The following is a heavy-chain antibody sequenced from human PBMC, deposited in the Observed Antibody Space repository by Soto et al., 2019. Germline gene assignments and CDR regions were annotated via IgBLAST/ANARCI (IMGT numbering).Heavy chain of an antibody. D-gene: IGHD3-22*01. J-gene: IGHJ4*02. V-gene: IGHV1-46*04. Sequence: QVQLVQSGAEVKKPGASVKVSCKASGHTLINYYMHWVRQAPGQGLDWLGKIDPSGNGTSYAERLQGRITLTSDTSTNTVYVELSSLRSEDTAIYYCAINYYDSSAYLYWGQGTLVTVSS. CDR2: IDPSGNGT. CDR3: AINYYDSSAYLY. CDR1: GHTLINYY.